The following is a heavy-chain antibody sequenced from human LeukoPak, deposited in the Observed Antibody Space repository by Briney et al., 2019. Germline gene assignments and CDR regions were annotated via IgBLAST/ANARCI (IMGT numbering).Heavy chain of an antibody. Sequence: PSETLSLTCTVSGDSINGYFWSWIRQPPGKGLEWIGYIYYSGGTNYNPSLKSRVTISVDTSKNQFSLKLSSVSAADTAVYYCARDRGEWGFDPWGQGTLVTVSS. CDR1: GDSINGYF. D-gene: IGHD3-16*01. J-gene: IGHJ5*02. CDR3: ARDRGEWGFDP. CDR2: IYYSGGT. V-gene: IGHV4-59*12.